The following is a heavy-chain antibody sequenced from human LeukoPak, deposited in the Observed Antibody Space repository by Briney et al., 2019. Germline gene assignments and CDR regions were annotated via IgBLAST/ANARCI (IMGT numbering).Heavy chain of an antibody. V-gene: IGHV4-59*01. D-gene: IGHD5-18*01. CDR2: IYSNEAT. J-gene: IGHJ5*02. CDR3: GRTPGYSYGYGWFDP. CDR1: GGSIKGYH. Sequence: ASETLSLTCTVSGGSIKGYHWSWIRQPPGKGLEWIGYIYSNEATEYKPSLKSRVTISADTSKNQFSLKLSSVTAADTAVYYCGRTPGYSYGYGWFDPWGQGTLVTVSS.